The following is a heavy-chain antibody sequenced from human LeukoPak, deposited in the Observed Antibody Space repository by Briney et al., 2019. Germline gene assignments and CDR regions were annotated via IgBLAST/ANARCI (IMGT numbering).Heavy chain of an antibody. V-gene: IGHV3-49*04. CDR1: GFTFGDYA. CDR3: TRDRYSFDY. CDR2: IRGKAYGGTT. Sequence: GGSLRLSCTASGFTFGDYAMSWVRQAPGKGLEWVGFIRGKAYGGTTEYAASVKGRFTISRDDSKSIAYLQMNSLKTEDTAVYYCTRDRYSFDYWGQGTLVTVSS. J-gene: IGHJ4*02. D-gene: IGHD4-11*01.